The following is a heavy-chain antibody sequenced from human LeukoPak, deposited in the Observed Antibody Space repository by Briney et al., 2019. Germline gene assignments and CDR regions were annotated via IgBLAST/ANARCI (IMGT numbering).Heavy chain of an antibody. CDR2: IRSKVYGETT. V-gene: IGHV3-49*04. J-gene: IGHJ4*02. CDR3: TRLVPYLDY. CDR1: GFTFSDYA. Sequence: GGSLRLSCTASGFTFSDYAMNWARQAPGQGLEWVGFIRSKVYGETTGYAASVKDRFTVPRHDSNSLGYVDMNSLQTAGTAFYYCTRLVPYLDYWRQATMVTV. D-gene: IGHD2-2*01.